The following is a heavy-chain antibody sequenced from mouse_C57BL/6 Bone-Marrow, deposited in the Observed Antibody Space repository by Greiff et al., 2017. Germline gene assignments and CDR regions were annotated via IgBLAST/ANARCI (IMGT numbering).Heavy chain of an antibody. D-gene: IGHD1-1*01. Sequence: QVQLQQSGAELVRPGTSVKMSCKASGYTFTNYWIGWAKQRPGHGLEWIGDIYPGGGYTNYNEKFKGKATLTADKYASTAYMQFSSLTSEDSAIYYCARVTTVVATDWYFDVWGTGTTVTVSS. CDR2: IYPGGGYT. V-gene: IGHV1-63*01. J-gene: IGHJ1*03. CDR1: GYTFTNYW. CDR3: ARVTTVVATDWYFDV.